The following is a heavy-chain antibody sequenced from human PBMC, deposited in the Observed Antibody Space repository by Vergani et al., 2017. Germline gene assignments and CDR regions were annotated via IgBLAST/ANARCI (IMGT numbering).Heavy chain of an antibody. D-gene: IGHD1-26*01. Sequence: QVQLVESGGGVVQPGGSLRLSCAASGFTFSSYGMHWVRQAPGKGLEWVAFIRYDGSYKYYADSVKGRFHISRDNSKNTLYLQMNSLRAEDTAVYYCARDLSGSYGGDAFDIWGQGTMVTVSS. CDR2: IRYDGSYK. J-gene: IGHJ3*02. CDR3: ARDLSGSYGGDAFDI. CDR1: GFTFSSYG. V-gene: IGHV3-30*02.